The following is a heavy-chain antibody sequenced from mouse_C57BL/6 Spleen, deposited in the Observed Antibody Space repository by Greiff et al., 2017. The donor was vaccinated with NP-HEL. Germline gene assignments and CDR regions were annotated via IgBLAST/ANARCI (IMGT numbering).Heavy chain of an antibody. Sequence: QVQLKQPGTELVKPGASVKLSCKASGYTFTSYWMHWVKQRPGQGLEWIGNINPSNGGTNYNEKFKSKATLTVDKSSSTAYMQLSSLTSEDSAVYYCARWGYYGSSYGYYAMDYWGQGTSVTVSS. CDR1: GYTFTSYW. D-gene: IGHD1-1*01. CDR3: ARWGYYGSSYGYYAMDY. CDR2: INPSNGGT. J-gene: IGHJ4*01. V-gene: IGHV1-53*01.